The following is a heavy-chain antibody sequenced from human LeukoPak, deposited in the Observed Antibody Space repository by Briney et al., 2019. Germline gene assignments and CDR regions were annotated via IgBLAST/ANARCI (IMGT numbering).Heavy chain of an antibody. J-gene: IGHJ6*02. CDR3: AREGAGYCSSTSCYWYYYGMDV. Sequence: ASVKVSCKASGYTFTGYYMHWVRQAPGQGLEWMGWINPNSGGTNYAQKFQGRVTMTRDTSISTAYMELSRLRSDDTAVYYCAREGAGYCSSTSCYWYYYGMDVWGQGTTVTVSS. CDR2: INPNSGGT. CDR1: GYTFTGYY. V-gene: IGHV1-2*02. D-gene: IGHD2-2*01.